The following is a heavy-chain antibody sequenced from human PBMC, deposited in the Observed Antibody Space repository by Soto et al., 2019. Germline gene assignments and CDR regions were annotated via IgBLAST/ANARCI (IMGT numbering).Heavy chain of an antibody. J-gene: IGHJ4*02. V-gene: IGHV3-30*18. Sequence: QAQLVESGGGVVQPGRSLRLSCAASGFTCSSYGMHWVRQAPGKGLDWVAAISYDGSNQYYADSVKGRFTISRDDSKNTLYLQVNSLRPEDTAVYYCAKLMYSFDSSGFSIDYWGQGTLVTVS. CDR1: GFTCSSYG. D-gene: IGHD3-22*01. CDR2: ISYDGSNQ. CDR3: AKLMYSFDSSGFSIDY.